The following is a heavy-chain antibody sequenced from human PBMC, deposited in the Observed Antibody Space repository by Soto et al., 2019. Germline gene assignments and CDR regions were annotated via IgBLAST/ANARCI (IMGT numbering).Heavy chain of an antibody. CDR3: ARLYDTSGYYLGPFDY. Sequence: XGPTLVNPTQSLTLTCTFSGFSLSASGLWVSWLRQPPGKALEWLALIDWDDDKYYSPSLTTRLTISKDTSKNQVVLEVTNVDPMDTATYYCARLYDTSGYYLGPFDYWGQGTLVTVSS. V-gene: IGHV2-70*01. CDR1: GFSLSASGLW. D-gene: IGHD3-22*01. J-gene: IGHJ4*02. CDR2: IDWDDDK.